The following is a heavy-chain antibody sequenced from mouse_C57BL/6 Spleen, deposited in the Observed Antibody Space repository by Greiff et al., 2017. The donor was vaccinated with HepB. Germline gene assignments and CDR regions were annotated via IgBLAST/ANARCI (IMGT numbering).Heavy chain of an antibody. CDR1: GYTFTSYW. CDR3: ARAGGSPWYFDV. J-gene: IGHJ1*03. V-gene: IGHV1-61*01. Sequence: QVQLQQPGAELVRPGSSVKLSCKASGYTFTSYWMDWVKQRPGQGLEWIGNIYPSDSETHYNQKFKDKATLTVDKSSSTAYMQLSSLTSEDSAVYYCARAGGSPWYFDVWGTGTTVTVSS. CDR2: IYPSDSET. D-gene: IGHD1-1*01.